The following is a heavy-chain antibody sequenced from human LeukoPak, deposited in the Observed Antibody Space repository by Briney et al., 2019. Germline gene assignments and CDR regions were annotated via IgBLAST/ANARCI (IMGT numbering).Heavy chain of an antibody. V-gene: IGHV3-53*01. J-gene: IGHJ6*02. CDR3: ARVARPGYHHYGMDI. Sequence: PGGSLRLSCAASGFTVSSNYMSWVRQAPGKGLEWVSVIYSGGSTYYADSVKGRFTISRDNSKNTVCLQMNSLGAEDTAVYYCARVARPGYHHYGMDIWGQGTTVTVS. CDR2: IYSGGST. CDR1: GFTVSSNY.